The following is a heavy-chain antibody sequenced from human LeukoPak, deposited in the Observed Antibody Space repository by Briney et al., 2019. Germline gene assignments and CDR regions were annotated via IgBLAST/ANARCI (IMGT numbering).Heavy chain of an antibody. D-gene: IGHD5-12*01. V-gene: IGHV3-9*01. Sequence: GRSLRLSCVVSGFIFDDYAMHWVRQAPGKGLEWVSDISWNSGSIGYADSVKGRFAISRDNAKNSLYLQMNSLRAGDTAVYYCVKDAGSVANYMDVWGKGTTVTVSS. CDR3: VKDAGSVANYMDV. J-gene: IGHJ6*03. CDR2: ISWNSGSI. CDR1: GFIFDDYA.